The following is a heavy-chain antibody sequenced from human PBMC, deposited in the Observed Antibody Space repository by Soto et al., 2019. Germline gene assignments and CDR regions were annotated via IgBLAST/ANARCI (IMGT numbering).Heavy chain of an antibody. CDR2: IWYDGTNK. J-gene: IGHJ4*02. Sequence: VAVIWYDGTNKYYADSVKGRFTISRDNSKNTLYLQMSSLRAEDTAVYFCARDPSHGSGSYLDYWGQGALVAVSS. V-gene: IGHV3-33*01. CDR3: ARDPSHGSGSYLDY. D-gene: IGHD3-10*01.